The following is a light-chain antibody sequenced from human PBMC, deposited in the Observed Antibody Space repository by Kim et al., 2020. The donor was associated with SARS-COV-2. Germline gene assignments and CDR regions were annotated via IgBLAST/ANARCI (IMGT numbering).Light chain of an antibody. CDR2: EDN. J-gene: IGLJ2*01. V-gene: IGLV6-57*03. CDR3: QSYDSSTVV. Sequence: GKTGTISCTRSSGSIASNYVQWYQQRPGSAPTSVIYEDNQRSSGVPDRFSGSIDSSSNSASLTISGLKTEDEADYYCQSYDSSTVVFGGGTQLTVL. CDR1: SGSIASNY.